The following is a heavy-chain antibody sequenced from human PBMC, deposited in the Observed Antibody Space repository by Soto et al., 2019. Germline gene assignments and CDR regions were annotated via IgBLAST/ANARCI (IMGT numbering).Heavy chain of an antibody. CDR1: GGSFRGYY. V-gene: IGHV4-34*01. Sequence: PSETQSLTSAFYGGSFRGYYWSWIRQPPGKGLEWIGEINHSGSTNYNPSLKSRVTISVDTSKNQFSLKLSSVTAADTAVYYCARRRRSSSSRGGSFDYWGQGTLVTVSS. J-gene: IGHJ4*02. CDR3: ARRRRSSSSRGGSFDY. CDR2: INHSGST. D-gene: IGHD6-6*01.